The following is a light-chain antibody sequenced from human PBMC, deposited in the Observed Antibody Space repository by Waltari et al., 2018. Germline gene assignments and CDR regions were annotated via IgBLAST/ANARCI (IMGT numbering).Light chain of an antibody. CDR3: QHYNSFSALFT. J-gene: IGKJ3*01. CDR2: KDS. V-gene: IGKV1-5*03. CDR1: HSISRW. Sequence: DIQMTQSPSTVSASVGTRVTITCRASHSISRWLAWYQQKPGKAPKLLIHKDSSLQSGVPSRFSGSGSGTEFTLNITSLQPDDFATYYCQHYNSFSALFTFGPGTQVDIK.